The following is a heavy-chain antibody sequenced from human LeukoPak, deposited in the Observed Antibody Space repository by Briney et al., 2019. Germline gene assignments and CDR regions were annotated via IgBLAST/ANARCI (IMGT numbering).Heavy chain of an antibody. CDR1: GFIFSSYA. CDR3: AKAWGYYYGSGSSNGFDI. J-gene: IGHJ3*02. D-gene: IGHD3-10*01. Sequence: GGSLRLSCAPSGFIFSSYAMSWVRQSPGKGLEWVSAISGDALSTSYADSVKGRFTISRDNSKNTLFLQMNSLRAEDTAVYYCAKAWGYYYGSGSSNGFDIWSHGTMVTVSS. V-gene: IGHV3-23*01. CDR2: ISGDALST.